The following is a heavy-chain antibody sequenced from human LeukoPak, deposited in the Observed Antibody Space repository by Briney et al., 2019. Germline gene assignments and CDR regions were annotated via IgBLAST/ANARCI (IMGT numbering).Heavy chain of an antibody. CDR1: GFTFSIYP. CDR3: ASGTPDIVGATQFDY. D-gene: IGHD1-26*01. Sequence: GGSLRLSCAASGFTFSIYPLTWVRQAPGKGLEWVSSISGSGVYAYYSNSVQGRFITSRDNSKNTLYLQMSSLRADDTAVYYCASGTPDIVGATQFDYWGQGTLVTVSS. CDR2: ISGSGVYA. J-gene: IGHJ4*02. V-gene: IGHV3-23*01.